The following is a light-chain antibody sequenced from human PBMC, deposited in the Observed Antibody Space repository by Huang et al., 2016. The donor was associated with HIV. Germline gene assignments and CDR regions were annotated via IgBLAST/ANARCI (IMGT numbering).Light chain of an antibody. J-gene: IGKJ4*01. CDR3: QHYNNWPLT. CDR2: DAS. Sequence: EIVLTQSPATLSVSPGESATLSCRARQGVNNNLAWYQQKPGQAPRLLIYDASTRARGIPARCSGSGTGTEFTLTISSLQSEDLAVYHCQHYNNWPLTFGGGTKVEIK. V-gene: IGKV3-15*01. CDR1: QGVNNN.